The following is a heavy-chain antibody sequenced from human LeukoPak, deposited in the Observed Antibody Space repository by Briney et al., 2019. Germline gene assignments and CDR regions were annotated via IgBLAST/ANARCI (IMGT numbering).Heavy chain of an antibody. CDR2: FIPILGTA. V-gene: IGHV1-69*10. CDR1: GATFSDYA. J-gene: IGHJ6*04. Sequence: SVKVSCKASGATFSDYALNWVRQAPGQGLEWMGVFIPILGTANSTQKFQDRVTITADMSTNTAYMELSSLRSEDTAVYFCAGIPVFGVVLHQEPVWGKGTTVTDSS. CDR3: AGIPVFGVVLHQEPV. D-gene: IGHD3-3*01.